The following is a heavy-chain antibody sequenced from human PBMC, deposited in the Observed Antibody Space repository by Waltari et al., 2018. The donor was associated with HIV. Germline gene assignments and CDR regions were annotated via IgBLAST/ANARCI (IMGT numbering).Heavy chain of an antibody. CDR1: GFTFTRYG. CDR3: VKERGPFNGFDI. Sequence: QVYLMESGGGVAQPGASLKLPCSASGFTFTRYGMHWVRQAPGKGLEWVAVIWSDGYNKFYADSVRGRFTFSRDNSKYTLSLQMNSLRAEDTALYYCVKERGPFNGFDIWGQGTMVTVSS. CDR2: IWSDGYNK. V-gene: IGHV3-33*06. D-gene: IGHD3-16*01. J-gene: IGHJ3*02.